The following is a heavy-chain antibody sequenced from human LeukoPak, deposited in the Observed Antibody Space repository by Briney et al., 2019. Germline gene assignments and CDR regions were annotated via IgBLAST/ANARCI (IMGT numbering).Heavy chain of an antibody. CDR2: ISNDETNK. D-gene: IGHD6-19*01. J-gene: IGHJ6*02. CDR1: GFTFSSYA. V-gene: IGHV3-30-3*01. CDR3: ARDSGRYISGQGPYYYHGMDV. Sequence: GGSLRLSCAASGFTFSSYALHWVRQAPVKGLEWVAVISNDETNKYYADSVKGRFTISRDNSKNTLYLQMNSLRPEDPAVYYCARDSGRYISGQGPYYYHGMDVWGQGTTVTVSS.